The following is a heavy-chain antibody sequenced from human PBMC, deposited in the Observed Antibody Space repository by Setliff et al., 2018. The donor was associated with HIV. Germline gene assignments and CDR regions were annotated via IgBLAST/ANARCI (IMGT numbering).Heavy chain of an antibody. D-gene: IGHD1-1*01. CDR1: GGSIISDDYY. V-gene: IGHV4-30-4*08. Sequence: PSETLSLTCTVSGGSIISDDYYWNWIRQPPGKGLEWIGYITYSGSAYCNPSLKSRVTISIDTSNNQMSLRLSSVTAADTAMYYCVRVGYGYNWKGFDYWGPGTLVTVSS. CDR3: VRVGYGYNWKGFDY. J-gene: IGHJ4*02. CDR2: ITYSGSA.